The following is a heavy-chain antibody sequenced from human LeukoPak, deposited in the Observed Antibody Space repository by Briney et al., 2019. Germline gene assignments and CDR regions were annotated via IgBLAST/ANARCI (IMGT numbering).Heavy chain of an antibody. CDR2: INPNSRGT. CDR3: ARGRSVAVAVWSPPIDY. V-gene: IGHV1-2*02. D-gene: IGHD6-19*01. Sequence: ASVKVSCKASGYTFTDYYMHWVQQAPGQGLEWMGWINPNSRGTNYAQKFQGRVTVTWDTSISTAYMELSRLTSDDTAVYYCARGRSVAVAVWSPPIDYWGQGTLVTVSS. CDR1: GYTFTDYY. J-gene: IGHJ4*02.